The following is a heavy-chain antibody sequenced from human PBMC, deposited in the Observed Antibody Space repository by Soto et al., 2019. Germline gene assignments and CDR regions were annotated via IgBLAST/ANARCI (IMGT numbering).Heavy chain of an antibody. V-gene: IGHV3-74*01. J-gene: IGHJ4*02. CDR3: ARDQTVAGPTTFDY. Sequence: EVQLVESGGGLVQPGGSLRLSCAASGFTFSSYWMHWVRQTPGKGLVWVSRIDDAGSVTTYADSVKGRFTISRDNAKNTLYRQMNSLSAEDTAVYYCARDQTVAGPTTFDYCGQGSLVTVSS. D-gene: IGHD6-19*01. CDR1: GFTFSSYW. CDR2: IDDAGSVT.